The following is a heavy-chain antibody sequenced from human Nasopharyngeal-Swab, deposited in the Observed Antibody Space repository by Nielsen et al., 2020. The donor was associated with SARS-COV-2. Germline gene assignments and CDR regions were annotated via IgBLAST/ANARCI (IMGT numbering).Heavy chain of an antibody. V-gene: IGHV1-8*03. J-gene: IGHJ4*02. CDR3: ARGVGGGSYLLNFDY. CDR2: MNPNSGNT. Sequence: WVRQAPGQGLEWMGWMNPNSGNTGYAQKFQGRVTITADESTSTAYMELSSLRSEDTAVYYCARGVGGGSYLLNFDYWGQGTLVTVSS. D-gene: IGHD1-26*01.